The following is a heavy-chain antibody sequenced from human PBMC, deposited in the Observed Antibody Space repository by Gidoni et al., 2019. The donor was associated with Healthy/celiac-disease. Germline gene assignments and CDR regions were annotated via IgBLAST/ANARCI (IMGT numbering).Heavy chain of an antibody. D-gene: IGHD6-19*01. CDR3: AGDTGYSSGVTGY. V-gene: IGHV1-18*01. J-gene: IGHJ4*02. CDR1: GDTCTRYG. CDR2: ISAYKCNP. Sequence: QVQIVQYGAEVQKTGASVKDTCKDSGDTCTRYGISWVRQAPGQGLEWMGWISAYKCNPNYAQKLQGRVTMTTDTSTSTAYVVLSSLRSDDPAVYYCAGDTGYSSGVTGYWGQGTLVTVSS.